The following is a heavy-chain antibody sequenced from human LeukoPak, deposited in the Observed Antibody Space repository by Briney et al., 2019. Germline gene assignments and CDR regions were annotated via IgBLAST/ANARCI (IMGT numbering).Heavy chain of an antibody. CDR1: GYTFTSYG. CDR3: ARDIVGATSLDY. Sequence: ASVKVSCKASGYTFTSYGISWVRQAPGQGLGWMGWISAYNGNTNDAQKLQGRVTMTTDTSTSTAYMELRSLRSDDTAVYYCARDIVGATSLDYWGQGTLVTVSS. V-gene: IGHV1-18*01. J-gene: IGHJ4*02. CDR2: ISAYNGNT. D-gene: IGHD1-26*01.